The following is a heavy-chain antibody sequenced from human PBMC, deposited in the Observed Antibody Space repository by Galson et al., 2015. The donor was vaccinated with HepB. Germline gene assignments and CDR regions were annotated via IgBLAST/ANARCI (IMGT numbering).Heavy chain of an antibody. J-gene: IGHJ4*02. D-gene: IGHD6-19*01. Sequence: SLRLSCAASGFTFSGSAMHWVRQASGKGLEWVGRIRSKANSYATAYAASVKGRFTISRDDSKNTAYLQMNSLKTEGTAVYYCTRLVAVAGSWGQGTLVTVSS. CDR3: TRLVAVAGS. V-gene: IGHV3-73*01. CDR1: GFTFSGSA. CDR2: IRSKANSYAT.